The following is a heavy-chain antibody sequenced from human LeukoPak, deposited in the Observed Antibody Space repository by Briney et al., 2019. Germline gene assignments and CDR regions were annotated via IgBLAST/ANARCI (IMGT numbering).Heavy chain of an antibody. V-gene: IGHV1-2*02. CDR2: ITPGGGT. Sequence: GASVRVSCKASGYTFTNYAMHWVRQAPGQGLEWMGWITPGGGTNYPQRFQGRVAITWDTSITTVYMDLSRLTSDDTAVYYCARDRYGDGFAHLDFWGQGDVVTVSS. CDR1: GYTFTNYA. D-gene: IGHD5-24*01. CDR3: ARDRYGDGFAHLDF. J-gene: IGHJ4*02.